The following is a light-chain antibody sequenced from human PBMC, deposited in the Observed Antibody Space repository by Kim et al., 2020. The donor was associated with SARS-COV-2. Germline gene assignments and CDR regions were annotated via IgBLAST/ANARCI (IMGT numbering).Light chain of an antibody. J-gene: IGKJ2*01. CDR3: QQANSFPRT. CDR2: AAS. V-gene: IGKV1-12*01. Sequence: DIQMTQSPSSVSAAVGERVTITCRASQGILRWLTWYQQKPGEAPKLLIYAASSARSGVPSRFSGSGSGTDFTLTISSVQPEDFGTYYCQQANSFPRTFGQGTKLEI. CDR1: QGILRW.